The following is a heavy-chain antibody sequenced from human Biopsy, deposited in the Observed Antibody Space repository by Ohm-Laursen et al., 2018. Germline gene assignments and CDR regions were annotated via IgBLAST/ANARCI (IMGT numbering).Heavy chain of an antibody. J-gene: IGHJ6*02. D-gene: IGHD2-21*01. CDR3: PRSSLGESAITPLDYYYGLDV. Sequence: SVNVSCKVSGGNFNIHAIRWVRQAPGQGLEWVVGIIPLFGTAHYSQRFQGTVTITADESTSTAYMELTSLKSEDTAVYYCPRSSLGESAITPLDYYYGLDVWGQGTTVAVSS. V-gene: IGHV1-69*13. CDR1: GGNFNIHA. CDR2: IIPLFGTA.